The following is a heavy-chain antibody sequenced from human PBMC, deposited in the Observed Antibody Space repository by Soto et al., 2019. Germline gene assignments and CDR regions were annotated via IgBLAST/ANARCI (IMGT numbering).Heavy chain of an antibody. CDR1: GFTFSSYG. Sequence: GGSLRLSCVASGFTFSSYGMHWVRQAPGKGLEWVAVIWYDGSNKYYADSVKGRFTISRDNSKNTLYLQMNSLRAEDTAVYYCARDGKGIAARLGFYYYYYMDFWGKGTTVTVSS. D-gene: IGHD6-6*01. CDR3: ARDGKGIAARLGFYYYYYMDF. V-gene: IGHV3-33*08. J-gene: IGHJ6*03. CDR2: IWYDGSNK.